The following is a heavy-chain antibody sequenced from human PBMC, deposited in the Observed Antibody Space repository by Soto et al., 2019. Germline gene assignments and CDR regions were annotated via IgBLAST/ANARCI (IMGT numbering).Heavy chain of an antibody. CDR1: GYTFTSYG. CDR3: ARTCSSTSCYVPPWAFQH. CDR2: ISAYNGNT. J-gene: IGHJ1*01. V-gene: IGHV1-18*01. D-gene: IGHD2-2*01. Sequence: ASVKVSCKASGYTFTSYGISWVRQAPGQGLEWMGWISAYNGNTNYAQKIQGRVTMTTDTSTSTAYMELRSLRSDDTAVYYCARTCSSTSCYVPPWAFQHWGQGTLVTVSS.